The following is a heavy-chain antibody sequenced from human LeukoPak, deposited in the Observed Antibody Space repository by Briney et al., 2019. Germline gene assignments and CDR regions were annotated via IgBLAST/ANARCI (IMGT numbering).Heavy chain of an antibody. J-gene: IGHJ4*02. CDR1: GGSFSGYY. CDR2: INHSGST. D-gene: IGHD5-12*01. Sequence: KASETLSLTCAVYGGSFSGYYWSWIRQPPGKGLEWIGEINHSGSTNYNPSLKSRVTISVDTSKNQFSLKLSSVTAADTAVCYCARGYSGYDPFDYWGQGTLVTVSS. CDR3: ARGYSGYDPFDY. V-gene: IGHV4-34*01.